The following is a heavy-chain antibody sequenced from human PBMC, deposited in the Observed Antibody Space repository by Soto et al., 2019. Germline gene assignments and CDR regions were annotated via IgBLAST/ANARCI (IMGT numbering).Heavy chain of an antibody. D-gene: IGHD2-21*01. Sequence: SETLSLTCTVSGGSISSGGYYWSWIRQHPGKGLEWIGYIYYSGSTYYNPSLKSRVTISVDTSKNQFSLKLSSVTAADTAVYYCARVRRIQGTDYWGQGTLVTVSS. CDR3: ARVRRIQGTDY. J-gene: IGHJ4*02. V-gene: IGHV4-31*03. CDR2: IYYSGST. CDR1: GGSISSGGYY.